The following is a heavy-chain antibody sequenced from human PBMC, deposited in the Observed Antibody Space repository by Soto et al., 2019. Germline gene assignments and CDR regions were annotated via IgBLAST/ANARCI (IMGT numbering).Heavy chain of an antibody. V-gene: IGHV3-30*18. J-gene: IGHJ4*02. CDR2: ISYDGSNK. Sequence: QVQLVESGGGVVQPGRSLRLSCAASGFTFSSYGMHWVRQAPGKGLEWVAVISYDGSNKYYADSVKGRFTISRDNSKNPLYLQMNSLRAEDTAVYYCAKDSDGYNTHFDYWGQGTLVTFSS. CDR1: GFTFSSYG. CDR3: AKDSDGYNTHFDY. D-gene: IGHD5-12*01.